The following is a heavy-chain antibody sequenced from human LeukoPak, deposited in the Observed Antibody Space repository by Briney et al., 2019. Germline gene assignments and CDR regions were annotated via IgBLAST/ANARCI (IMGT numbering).Heavy chain of an antibody. V-gene: IGHV4-34*01. CDR1: GGSFSGYY. CDR2: INHSGST. D-gene: IGHD3-16*01. CDR3: ARGSWGAFEI. J-gene: IGHJ3*02. Sequence: SETLSLTCAVYGGSFSGYYWSWIRQPPGKGLEWIGEINHSGSTNYNPSLKSRVTISVDTSKNQFSLKLSSVTAADTAVYYCARGSWGAFEIWGQGTRVTVSS.